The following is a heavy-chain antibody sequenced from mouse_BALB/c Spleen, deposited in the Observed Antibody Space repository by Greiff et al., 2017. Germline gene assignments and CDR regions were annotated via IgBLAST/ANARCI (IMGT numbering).Heavy chain of an antibody. CDR3: ARTGYYGSNAY. CDR2: IWGGGST. V-gene: IGHV2-6-4*01. CDR1: GFSLTSYG. J-gene: IGHJ3*01. Sequence: VKVVESGPGLVAPSQSLSITCTVSGFSLTSYGVHWVRQPPGKGLEWLGMIWGGGSTDYNSALKSRLSISKDNSKSQVFLKMNSLQTDDTAMYYCARTGYYGSNAYWGQGTLVTVSA. D-gene: IGHD1-1*01.